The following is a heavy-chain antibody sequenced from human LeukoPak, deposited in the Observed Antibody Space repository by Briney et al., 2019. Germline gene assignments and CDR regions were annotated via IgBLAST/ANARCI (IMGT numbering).Heavy chain of an antibody. CDR3: ARVDSDCRGGSCYTGLLDY. Sequence: GESLRFSCAPSGFTFDDYAMAWVRQVPGKGLEWVSGINSKGGSIGYADSVKGRFTISRDNAKNSLYLQMNSLRAEDTALYYCARVDSDCRGGSCYTGLLDYWGQGTLVTVSS. CDR2: INSKGGSI. J-gene: IGHJ4*02. D-gene: IGHD2-15*01. V-gene: IGHV3-20*04. CDR1: GFTFDDYA.